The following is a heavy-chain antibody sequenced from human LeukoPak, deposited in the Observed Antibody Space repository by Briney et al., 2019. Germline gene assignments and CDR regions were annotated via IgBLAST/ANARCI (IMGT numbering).Heavy chain of an antibody. CDR3: ARDAEWELPYYFDY. Sequence: GASVKVSCKASGYTFTSYGISWVRQAPGQGLEWMGWISAYNGNTNYARKLQGRVTMTTDTSTSTAYMELRSLRSDDTAVYYCARDAEWELPYYFDYWGQGTLVTVSS. D-gene: IGHD1-26*01. CDR2: ISAYNGNT. CDR1: GYTFTSYG. J-gene: IGHJ4*02. V-gene: IGHV1-18*01.